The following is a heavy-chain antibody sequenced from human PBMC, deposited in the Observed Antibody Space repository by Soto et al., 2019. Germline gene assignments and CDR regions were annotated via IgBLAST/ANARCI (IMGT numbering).Heavy chain of an antibody. CDR2: TYYRSKWYN. V-gene: IGHV6-1*01. Sequence: SQTLSLTCAISGDSVSTNSATLDWIRQSPSRGLEWLGRTYYRSKWYNDYAVSVKGRITINPDTSNNQLSLQLNSVTPDDTAVYYCARLIGNSWLDSWRQGTLVTVSS. D-gene: IGHD2-8*01. J-gene: IGHJ5*01. CDR3: ARLIGNSWLDS. CDR1: GDSVSTNSAT.